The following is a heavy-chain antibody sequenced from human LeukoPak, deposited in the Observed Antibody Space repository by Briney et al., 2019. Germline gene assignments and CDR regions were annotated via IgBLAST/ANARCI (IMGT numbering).Heavy chain of an antibody. J-gene: IGHJ5*02. Sequence: GGSLRLSCAASGFNFDEYAMHWVRQAPGKGLEWVSGITWNSDTIDYADSVKGRFTISRDNAKNSLYLQMNSLRAEDTAVYYCARGRGMLLWFGNNWFDPWGQGTLVTVSS. CDR1: GFNFDEYA. CDR3: ARGRGMLLWFGNNWFDP. CDR2: ITWNSDTI. V-gene: IGHV3-9*01. D-gene: IGHD3-10*01.